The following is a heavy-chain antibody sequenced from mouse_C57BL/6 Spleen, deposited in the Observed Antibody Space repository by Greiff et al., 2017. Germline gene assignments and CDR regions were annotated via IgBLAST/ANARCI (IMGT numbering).Heavy chain of an antibody. J-gene: IGHJ3*01. V-gene: IGHV3-6*01. D-gene: IGHD3-2*02. Sequence: EVQLQQSGPGLVKPSQSLSLTCSVTGYSITSGYYWNWIRQFPGNQLEWMGYISYDGSNNYNPSRKNRSAITRDTSKNQLFLKLNSVTTEDTATYYCARDSSGYLFAYWGQGTLVTVSA. CDR1: GYSITSGYY. CDR3: ARDSSGYLFAY. CDR2: ISYDGSN.